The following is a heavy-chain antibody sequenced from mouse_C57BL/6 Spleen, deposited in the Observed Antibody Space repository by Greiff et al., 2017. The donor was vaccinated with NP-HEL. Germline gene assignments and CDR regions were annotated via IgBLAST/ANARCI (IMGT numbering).Heavy chain of an antibody. J-gene: IGHJ4*01. V-gene: IGHV3-6*01. CDR1: GYSITSGYY. D-gene: IGHD2-5*01. CDR3: ARAYSNYAMDY. CDR2: ISYDGRN. Sequence: EVQLQQSGPGLVKPSQSLSLTCSVTGYSITSGYYWNWIRQFPGNKLEWMGYISYDGRNNYNPSLKNRISITRDTSKNQFFLKLNSVNTEDTATYYCARAYSNYAMDYWGQGTSVTVSS.